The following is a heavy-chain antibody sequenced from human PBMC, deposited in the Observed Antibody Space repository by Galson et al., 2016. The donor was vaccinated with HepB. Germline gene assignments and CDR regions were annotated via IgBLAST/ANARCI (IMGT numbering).Heavy chain of an antibody. CDR3: ARLLYGGDQFDY. CDR2: ISAYNGDA. Sequence: SVKVSCKASGFTFSSYSFVWVRQAPGQGLQWMGWISAYNGDAKYPQNLQDRVTMATDTSTNTAYMELRSLRSDDTAVYFCARLLYGGDQFDYWGQGPLVTFSS. V-gene: IGHV1-18*04. CDR1: GFTFSSYS. J-gene: IGHJ4*02. D-gene: IGHD4-23*01.